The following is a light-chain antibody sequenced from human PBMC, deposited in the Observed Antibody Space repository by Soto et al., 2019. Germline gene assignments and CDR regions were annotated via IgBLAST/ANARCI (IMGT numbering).Light chain of an antibody. CDR1: QSVSSY. CDR2: DAS. V-gene: IGKV3-20*01. J-gene: IGKJ4*01. Sequence: EIVLTQSPATLSLSPGERATLSCRASQSVSSYLAWYQQKPGQAPRLLIYDASNRATGIPARFSGSGSGTDFTLTISRLEPEDFAVYYCQQYDSSPHTFGGGTKVEIK. CDR3: QQYDSSPHT.